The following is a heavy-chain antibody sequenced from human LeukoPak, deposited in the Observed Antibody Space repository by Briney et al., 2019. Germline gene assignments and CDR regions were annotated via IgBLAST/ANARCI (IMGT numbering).Heavy chain of an antibody. CDR2: ISYDGSNK. CDR3: AKGVANYDFWSGYPLFDL. J-gene: IGHJ2*01. V-gene: IGHV3-30*18. Sequence: GGSLRLSCAASGFTFSSYAMHWVRQAPGKGLEWVAVISYDGSNKYYADSVKGRFTISRDNSKNTLYLQMNSLRAEDTAVYYCAKGVANYDFWSGYPLFDLWGRGTLVTVSS. D-gene: IGHD3-3*01. CDR1: GFTFSSYA.